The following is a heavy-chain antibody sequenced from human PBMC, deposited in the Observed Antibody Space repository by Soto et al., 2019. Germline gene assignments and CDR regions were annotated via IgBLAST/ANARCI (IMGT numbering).Heavy chain of an antibody. CDR1: GFTFSSYG. CDR3: ARGYCSGSTCFIGGRYFDY. CDR2: ISYDGSNK. V-gene: IGHV3-30*03. D-gene: IGHD2-15*01. Sequence: GGSLRLSCVASGFTFSSYGIHWFRQAPGKGLEWVAVISYDGSNKYYADSVKGRFTISRDNAKNSLYLQMNSLRDEDTAVYYCARGYCSGSTCFIGGRYFDYWGQGTLVTVSS. J-gene: IGHJ4*02.